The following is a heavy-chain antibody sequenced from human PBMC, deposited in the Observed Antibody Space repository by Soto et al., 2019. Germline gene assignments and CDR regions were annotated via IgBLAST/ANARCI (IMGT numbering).Heavy chain of an antibody. V-gene: IGHV1-24*01. CDR3: ATDPGYDSPYYFDY. J-gene: IGHJ4*02. D-gene: IGHD5-12*01. CDR1: GYTLTELS. Sequence: ASVKVSCKVSGYTLTELSMHWVRQAPGKGLEWMGGFDPEDGETIYAQKFQGRVTMTEDTSTDTAYMELSSLRSEDTAVYYCATDPGYDSPYYFDYWGQGTLVTVSS. CDR2: FDPEDGET.